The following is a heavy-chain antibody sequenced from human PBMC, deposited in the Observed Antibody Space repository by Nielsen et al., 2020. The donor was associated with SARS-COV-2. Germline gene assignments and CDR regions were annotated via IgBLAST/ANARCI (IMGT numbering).Heavy chain of an antibody. Sequence: GESLKISCTASGFTFSDSFMSWIRQAPGKGLEWVSYISGSGSYTNYADSLKGRFTISRGNAKNSLYLQMDSLRADDTAFYYCARSGHCNGGICYFTEYFQDWGQGTLVTVSS. CDR3: ARSGHCNGGICYFTEYFQD. J-gene: IGHJ1*01. V-gene: IGHV3-11*03. CDR1: GFTFSDSF. D-gene: IGHD2-15*01. CDR2: ISGSGSYT.